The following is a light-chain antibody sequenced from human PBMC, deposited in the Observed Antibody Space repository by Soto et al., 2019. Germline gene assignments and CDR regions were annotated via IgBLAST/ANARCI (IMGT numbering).Light chain of an antibody. V-gene: IGLV2-8*01. CDR1: SSDVGAYNY. CDR3: SSYAGSKNLV. Sequence: QSALTQPPSASGSPGQSVTISGIGTSSDVGAYNYVSWYQQHPGKAPKLMIYAVTQRPSGVPDRFSGSKSGNTASLTVSGLQPEDEADYYCSSYAGSKNLVFGGGTKLTVL. J-gene: IGLJ2*01. CDR2: AVT.